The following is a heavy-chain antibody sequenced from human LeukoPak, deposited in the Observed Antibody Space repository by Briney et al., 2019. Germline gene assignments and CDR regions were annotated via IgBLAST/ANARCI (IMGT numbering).Heavy chain of an antibody. CDR1: GESFSGHF. CDR3: TRAVTARPLDY. CDR2: INHSGTT. J-gene: IGHJ2*01. Sequence: SETLSLTCAVYGESFSGHFWTWVRQPPGKGLEWIGEINHSGTTNYNPSLKSRVIISLDTSKNQFSLKLSSVTAADTAVYYCTRAVTARPLDYWGRGTLVTVSS. D-gene: IGHD6-6*01. V-gene: IGHV4-34*01.